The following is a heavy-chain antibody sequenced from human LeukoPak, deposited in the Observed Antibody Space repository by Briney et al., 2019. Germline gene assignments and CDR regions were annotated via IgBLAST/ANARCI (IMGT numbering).Heavy chain of an antibody. CDR1: GYTFTGYY. CDR2: INPNSGGT. J-gene: IGHJ6*02. CDR3: ARVGMEWLSPYYYYGMGV. D-gene: IGHD3-3*01. V-gene: IGHV1-2*02. Sequence: VASVKVSCKASGYTFTGYYMHWVRQAPGQGLEWMGWINPNSGGTNYAQKFQGRVTITADKSTSTAYMELSSLRSEDTAVYYCARVGMEWLSPYYYYGMGVWGQGTTVTVSS.